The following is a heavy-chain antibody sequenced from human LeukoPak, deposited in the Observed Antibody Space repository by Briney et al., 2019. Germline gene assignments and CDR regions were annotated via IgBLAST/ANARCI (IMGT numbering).Heavy chain of an antibody. Sequence: PSEALSLTCAVYGGSFSGYYWSWIRQPPGKGLEWIGEINHSGSTNYNPSLKSRVTISVDTSKNQFSLKLSSVTAADTAVYYCARGRGTKAGTNYYDSRRVDAFDIWGQGTMVTVSS. J-gene: IGHJ3*02. D-gene: IGHD3-22*01. V-gene: IGHV4-34*01. CDR1: GGSFSGYY. CDR2: INHSGST. CDR3: ARGRGTKAGTNYYDSRRVDAFDI.